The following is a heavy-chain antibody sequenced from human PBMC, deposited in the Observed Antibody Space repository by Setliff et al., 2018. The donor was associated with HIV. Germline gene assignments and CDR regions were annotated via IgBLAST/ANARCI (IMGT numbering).Heavy chain of an antibody. V-gene: IGHV1-18*01. D-gene: IGHD3-9*01. CDR2: ISGHNGYT. J-gene: IGHJ4*02. CDR3: ARGVPVLRYFDWLSRLGY. CDR1: GGTFSSYA. Sequence: RASVKVSCKASGGTFSSYAISWVRQAPGQGLEWMGWISGHNGYTNYAQKVQDRVTMTTDTSTSTAYMELRGLRSDDTAVYYCARGVPVLRYFDWLSRLGYWGQGTLVTSPQ.